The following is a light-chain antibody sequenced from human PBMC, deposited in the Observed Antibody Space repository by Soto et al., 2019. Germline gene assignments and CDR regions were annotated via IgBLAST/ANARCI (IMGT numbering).Light chain of an antibody. V-gene: IGLV7-43*01. CDR2: STD. CDR3: LLYYGGAGL. Sequence: QAVVTQEPSLTVSPGGTVTLTCASSTGEVSSGNFPNWFQQKPGQAPRALTYSTDSKYSWTPARFSGYLVGGKAAMTLSGVQPEDEADYYCLLYYGGAGLFGTGTKGTVL. CDR1: TGEVSSGNF. J-gene: IGLJ1*01.